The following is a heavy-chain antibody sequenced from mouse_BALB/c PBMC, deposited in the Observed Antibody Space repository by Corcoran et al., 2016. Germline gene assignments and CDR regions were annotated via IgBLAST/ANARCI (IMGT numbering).Heavy chain of an antibody. D-gene: IGHD2-2*01. CDR3: ARVGGYYWYCDV. V-gene: IGHV3-6*02. CDR2: ISYDGSN. Sequence: DVQLQESGPGLVKPSQSLSLTCSVTGYSITSGYYWNWIRQFPGNKLEWMGYISYDGSNNYNPSLKNRISITRDTSKNQFFLKLNSVTTEDTATYDCARVGGYYWYCDVWGAGTTVTVSS. CDR1: GYSITSGYY. J-gene: IGHJ1*01.